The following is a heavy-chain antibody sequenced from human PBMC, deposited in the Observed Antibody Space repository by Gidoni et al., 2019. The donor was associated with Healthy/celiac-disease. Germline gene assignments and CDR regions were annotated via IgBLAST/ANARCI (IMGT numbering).Heavy chain of an antibody. V-gene: IGHV1-2*02. CDR2: INPNSGGT. Sequence: QVQLVQSGPAVKQPGASVKVSCKASGYTFTGYYMHWVRQAPGQGLEWMGWINPNSGGTNYEQKFQGRVTMTRDTSISTAYMELSRLRSDDTAVYYCASPLITMISSAFDIWGQGTMVTVSS. CDR3: ASPLITMISSAFDI. D-gene: IGHD3-22*01. J-gene: IGHJ3*02. CDR1: GYTFTGYY.